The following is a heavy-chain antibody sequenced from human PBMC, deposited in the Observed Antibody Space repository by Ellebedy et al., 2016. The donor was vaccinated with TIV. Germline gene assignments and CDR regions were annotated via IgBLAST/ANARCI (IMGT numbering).Heavy chain of an antibody. CDR2: IYYSGST. J-gene: IGHJ4*02. D-gene: IGHD5-12*01. CDR1: GGSISSGGYY. Sequence: SETLSLXXTVSGGSISSGGYYWSWIRQHPGKGLEWIGYIYYSGSTYYNPSLKSRVTISVDTSKNQFSLKLSSVTAADTAMYYCATIRGYSGYSIAQAEEFDYWGQGTLVTVSS. V-gene: IGHV4-31*03. CDR3: ATIRGYSGYSIAQAEEFDY.